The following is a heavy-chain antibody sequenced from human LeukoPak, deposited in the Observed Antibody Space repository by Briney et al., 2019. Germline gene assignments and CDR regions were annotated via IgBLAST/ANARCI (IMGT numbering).Heavy chain of an antibody. Sequence: PGGSLRLSCTASGFTFGDYAMSWVRQAPGKGLEWVGSIRSKAYGGTTEYAASVKGRFTISRDDSKSIAYLQMNSLKTEDTAVYYCTRVMGSGSGYSYGFSWGQGTLVTVSS. CDR3: TRVMGSGSGYSYGFS. J-gene: IGHJ5*02. V-gene: IGHV3-49*04. CDR2: IRSKAYGGTT. D-gene: IGHD5-18*01. CDR1: GFTFGDYA.